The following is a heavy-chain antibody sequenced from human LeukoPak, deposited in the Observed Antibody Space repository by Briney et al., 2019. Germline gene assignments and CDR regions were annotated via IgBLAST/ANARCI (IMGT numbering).Heavy chain of an antibody. V-gene: IGHV3-15*01. Sequence: GGSLRLSCAASGFTFTYAWMSWVRQAPGKGLEWVGRINTKSDGGTIDYAAPLKGRFTISRDDSKNTVFLQMNSLKSEDTAVYYCTTGPAFWGQGTLVTVSS. D-gene: IGHD2-15*01. J-gene: IGHJ4*02. CDR3: TTGPAF. CDR1: GFTFTYAW. CDR2: INTKSDGGTI.